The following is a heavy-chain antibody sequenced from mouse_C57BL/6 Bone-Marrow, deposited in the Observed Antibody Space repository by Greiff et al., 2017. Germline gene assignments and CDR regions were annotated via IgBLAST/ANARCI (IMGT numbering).Heavy chain of an antibody. V-gene: IGHV1-64*01. D-gene: IGHD3-3*01. CDR2: IHPNSGST. CDR1: GYTFTSYW. J-gene: IGHJ1*03. CDR3: AIQLPDWYFDV. Sequence: QVQLQQPGAELVKPGASVKLSCKASGYTFTSYWMHWVKQRPGQGLEWIGMIHPNSGSTNYNEKFKSKATLTVDKSSSTAYMQLSSLTSEDSAVYYCAIQLPDWYFDVWGTGTTVTVSS.